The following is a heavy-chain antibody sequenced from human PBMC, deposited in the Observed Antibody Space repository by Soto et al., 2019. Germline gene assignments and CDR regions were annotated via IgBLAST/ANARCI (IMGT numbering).Heavy chain of an antibody. D-gene: IGHD2-21*01. CDR1: GYTFTGYY. J-gene: IGHJ5*02. CDR2: INPKSGAT. CDR3: ARDGLYDGDIPGWLHP. Sequence: QAQLVQSGAEVKKPGASVKVYCEALGYTFTGYYMHLVRQAPGQGIEWRGWINPKSGATKYAQKFKGRVIMTRDTSIYIVYKEVMSLRSDDSAIYYCARDGLYDGDIPGWLHPWGQGTPVTVAS. V-gene: IGHV1-2*02.